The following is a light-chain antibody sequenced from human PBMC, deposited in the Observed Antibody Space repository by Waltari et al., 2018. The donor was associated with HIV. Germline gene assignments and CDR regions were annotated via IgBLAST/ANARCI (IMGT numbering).Light chain of an antibody. Sequence: SYELTQPPSVSVSPGQTARITCSGDALPKQYAYWYQQKPGQAPVLVIYKDREGPPGIPERFAGSSSGTTFTLTISGVQAEDEADYYCQAADSSGTYKGNWVFGGGTKLTVL. CDR2: KDR. V-gene: IGLV3-25*03. CDR3: QAADSSGTYKGNWV. CDR1: ALPKQY. J-gene: IGLJ3*02.